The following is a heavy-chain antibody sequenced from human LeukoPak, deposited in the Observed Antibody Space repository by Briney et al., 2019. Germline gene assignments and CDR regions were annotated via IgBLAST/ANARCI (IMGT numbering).Heavy chain of an antibody. CDR3: ARTSGESTAALRAPFDY. Sequence: GGSLRLSCAASGFSFNTYSMNWVRQAPGKGLEWISYISRSDTTLYYADSVKGRFTISRDNAKNSLYLQMDSLRAEDAAVYYCARTSGESTAALRAPFDYWGQGTLATVSS. J-gene: IGHJ4*02. CDR2: ISRSDTTL. D-gene: IGHD6-6*01. V-gene: IGHV3-48*04. CDR1: GFSFNTYS.